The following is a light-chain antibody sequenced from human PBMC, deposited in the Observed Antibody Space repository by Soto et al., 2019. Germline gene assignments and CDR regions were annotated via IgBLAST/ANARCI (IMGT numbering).Light chain of an antibody. CDR3: CSSAGGHTFRVI. V-gene: IGLV2-11*01. CDR1: SSDVGAYNY. CDR2: DIN. Sequence: QSVLTQPRSVSGSPGQSVAISCTGTSSDVGAYNYVSWYQQHPGKAPKLMIYDINQRPSGVPDRFSGSKSGNTASLTISGLQSADEADYYCCSSAGGHTFRVIFGGGTKLTVL. J-gene: IGLJ2*01.